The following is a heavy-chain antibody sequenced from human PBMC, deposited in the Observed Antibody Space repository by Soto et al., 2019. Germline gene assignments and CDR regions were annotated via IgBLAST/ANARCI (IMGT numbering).Heavy chain of an antibody. CDR1: GFTFSSYE. CDR3: ARVTNGYSYGCPDY. J-gene: IGHJ4*02. Sequence: PGGSLRLSCAASGFTFSSYEMNWVRQAPGKGLEWVSYISSSGSTIYYADSVKGRFTISRDNAKNSLYLQMNSLRAEDTAVYYCARVTNGYSYGCPDYWGQGTLVTVSS. D-gene: IGHD5-18*01. V-gene: IGHV3-48*03. CDR2: ISSSGSTI.